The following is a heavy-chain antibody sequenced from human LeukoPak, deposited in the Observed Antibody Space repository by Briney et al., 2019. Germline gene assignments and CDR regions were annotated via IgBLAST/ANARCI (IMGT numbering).Heavy chain of an antibody. J-gene: IGHJ5*02. CDR1: GFTFSSYS. V-gene: IGHV3-21*01. Sequence: GGSLRLSCAASGFTFSSYSMNWVRQAPGKGLEWVSSIGSSSSYIYYADSVKGRFTISRDNAKNSLYLQMNSLRAEDTAVYYCARDGPIPTWGQGTLVTVSS. D-gene: IGHD2-21*01. CDR3: ARDGPIPT. CDR2: IGSSSSYI.